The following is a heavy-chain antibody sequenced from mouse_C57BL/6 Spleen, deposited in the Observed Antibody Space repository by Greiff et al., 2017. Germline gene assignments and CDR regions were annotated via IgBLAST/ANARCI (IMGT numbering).Heavy chain of an antibody. J-gene: IGHJ4*01. CDR1: GYTFTSYW. CDR2: IYPSDSET. CDR3: ARSSTDDDAMDY. D-gene: IGHD1-1*01. Sequence: VQLQQPGAELVRPGSSVKLSCKASGYTFTSYWMDWVKQRPGQGLEWIGNIYPSDSETNYNQKFKDKATLTVDKSSSTAYMQLSSLTSEDSAVYYCARSSTDDDAMDYWGQGTSVTVSS. V-gene: IGHV1-61*01.